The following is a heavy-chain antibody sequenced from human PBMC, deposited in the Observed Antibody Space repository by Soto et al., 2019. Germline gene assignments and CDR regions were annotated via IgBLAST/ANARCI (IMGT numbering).Heavy chain of an antibody. CDR1: GGSCRADY. Sequence: LFLTCAVYGGSCRADYWSWIRHPPMKGLEWIGEVNHCRSTNYNPSLKSRVTISVDTSKNQISMTLSSVTAADPDLHSCALSLRILEWSHNYYYFGMDVLGKGPTATVS. V-gene: IGHV4-34*01. CDR2: VNHCRST. D-gene: IGHD3-3*01. CDR3: ALSLRILEWSHNYYYFGMDV. J-gene: IGHJ6*04.